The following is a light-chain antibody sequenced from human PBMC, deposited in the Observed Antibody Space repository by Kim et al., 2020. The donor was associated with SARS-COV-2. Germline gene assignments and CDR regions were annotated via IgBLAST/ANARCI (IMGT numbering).Light chain of an antibody. Sequence: SYELTQPPSVSVSPGQTAIITCSGAKLGGKYVYWYHQRPGQSPVLVMYQDKKRPSGIPERFSGSSSGNTATLTISGTQAMDEADYYCQAWDNNIVVFGEGTQLTVL. J-gene: IGLJ3*02. V-gene: IGLV3-1*01. CDR3: QAWDNNIVV. CDR1: KLGGKY. CDR2: QDK.